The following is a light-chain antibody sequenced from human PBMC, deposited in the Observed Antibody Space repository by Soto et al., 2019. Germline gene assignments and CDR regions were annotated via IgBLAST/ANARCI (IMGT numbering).Light chain of an antibody. Sequence: EIVMTQSPATLSVSPGERATLSCRASQSVSSNLAWYQHKPGQAPRLLIYGASTRATGIPARFSGSGSGTEFTLTISSLQSEDFAVYYFQQYNNWPPWTFGQGTKVEI. J-gene: IGKJ1*01. CDR2: GAS. V-gene: IGKV3-15*01. CDR1: QSVSSN. CDR3: QQYNNWPPWT.